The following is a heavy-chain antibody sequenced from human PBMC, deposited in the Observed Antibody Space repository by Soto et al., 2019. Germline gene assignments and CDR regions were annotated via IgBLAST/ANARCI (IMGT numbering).Heavy chain of an antibody. CDR3: ARDGRPPCYDYVWGSYRRKAEMDGMDV. Sequence: SQTLSLTCAISGDSVSSNSAAWNWIRQSPSRGLEWLGRTYYRSKWYNDYAVSVKSRITINPDTSKNQFSLQLNSVTPEDTAVHYCARDGRPPCYDYVWGSYRRKAEMDGMDVWRPGTTVTVSS. J-gene: IGHJ6*02. D-gene: IGHD3-16*02. CDR2: TYYRSKWYN. V-gene: IGHV6-1*01. CDR1: GDSVSSNSAA.